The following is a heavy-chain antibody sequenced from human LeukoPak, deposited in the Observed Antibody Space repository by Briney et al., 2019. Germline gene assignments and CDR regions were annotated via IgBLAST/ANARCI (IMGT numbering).Heavy chain of an antibody. V-gene: IGHV3-7*04. CDR2: IKQDGSEK. D-gene: IGHD4-17*01. J-gene: IGHJ3*02. CDR3: ARERYDAFDI. CDR1: GFTFSNFE. Sequence: GGSLRLSCAASGFTFSNFEMNWVRQAPGKGLEWVANIKQDGSEKYYVDSVKGRFTISRDNAKNSLYLQMNSLRAEDTAVYYCARERYDAFDIWGQGTMVTVSS.